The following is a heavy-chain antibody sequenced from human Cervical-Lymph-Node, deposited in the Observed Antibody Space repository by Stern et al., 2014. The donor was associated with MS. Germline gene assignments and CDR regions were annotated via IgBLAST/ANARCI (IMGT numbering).Heavy chain of an antibody. CDR2: IRPNNGDT. D-gene: IGHD1-1*01. Sequence: QVQLVQSGPEVKKPGASVKVSCKASGYTFTGYFIHWVRQAPGQGLEWMGWIRPNNGDTTYAQNFTGRITMTRDTSSSTVFMELTRLISDDSAVYFCASDRETTLPDDAFDIWGQGTRVTVSS. CDR1: GYTFTGYF. CDR3: ASDRETTLPDDAFDI. V-gene: IGHV1-2*02. J-gene: IGHJ3*02.